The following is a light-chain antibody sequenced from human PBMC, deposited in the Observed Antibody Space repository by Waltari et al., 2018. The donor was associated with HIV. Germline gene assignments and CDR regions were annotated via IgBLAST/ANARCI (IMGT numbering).Light chain of an antibody. Sequence: QAVVTQEPSLTVSPGGTVTLTCGSNTGAVTSGPYPYWFQQKPGQAPRTLIYDTNNKHSWTPARFSGSLLGGRAALTLSGAQPEDEAEYYCLLSYSGARPHVVFGGGTKLTVL. CDR3: LLSYSGARPHVV. CDR1: TGAVTSGPY. V-gene: IGLV7-46*01. J-gene: IGLJ2*01. CDR2: DTN.